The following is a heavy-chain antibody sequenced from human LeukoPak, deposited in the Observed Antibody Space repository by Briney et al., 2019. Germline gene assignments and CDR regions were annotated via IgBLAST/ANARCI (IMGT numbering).Heavy chain of an antibody. Sequence: PSETLSLTCAVYGGSFSGYYWSWIRQPPGKGLEWIGYIYYSGSTYYNPSLKSRVTISVDTSKNQFSLKLSSVTAADTAVYYCARGQWLVLDYWGQGTLVTVSS. CDR2: IYYSGST. J-gene: IGHJ4*02. CDR1: GGSFSGYY. V-gene: IGHV4-34*01. CDR3: ARGQWLVLDY. D-gene: IGHD6-19*01.